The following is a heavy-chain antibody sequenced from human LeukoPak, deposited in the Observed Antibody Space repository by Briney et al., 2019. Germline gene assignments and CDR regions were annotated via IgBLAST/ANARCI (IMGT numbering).Heavy chain of an antibody. J-gene: IGHJ3*01. CDR1: GGSISSYY. V-gene: IGHV4-59*01. CDR2: ISNIGST. CDR3: TRDRSALDT. Sequence: SETLSLTCTVSGGSISSYYWSWIRQSPGKGLEWIGYISNIGSTKYNPSLKSRVTISGDTSKNQFSLKLNSVTAADTAVYYCTRDRSALDTWGQGTMVTVSS. D-gene: IGHD5-18*01.